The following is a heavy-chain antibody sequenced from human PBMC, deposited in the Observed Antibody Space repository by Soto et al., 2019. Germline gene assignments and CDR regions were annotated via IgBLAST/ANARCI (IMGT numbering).Heavy chain of an antibody. CDR2: IYYSGST. CDR3: ARAPPPYNWNYHFDY. V-gene: IGHV4-59*01. J-gene: IGHJ4*02. Sequence: SETLSLSWSVAWGSISSYGCSWIRQPPGKGLEWIGYIYYSGSTNYNPSLKSRVTISVDTSKNQFSLKLSSVTAADTAVYYCARAPPPYNWNYHFDYWGQGTLVTVSS. D-gene: IGHD1-7*01. CDR1: WGSISSYG.